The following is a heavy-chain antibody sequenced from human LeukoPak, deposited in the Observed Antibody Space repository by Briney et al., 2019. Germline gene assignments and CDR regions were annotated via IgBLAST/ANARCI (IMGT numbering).Heavy chain of an antibody. Sequence: SETLSLTCTVSGGSISSSSYYWGWIRQPPGKGLEWIGSIYYSGSTYYNPSLKSRVTISVDTSKNQFSLKLSSVTAADTAVYYCARSSGRYCSSGSCYPGLRFDPWGQGTLVTVSS. J-gene: IGHJ5*02. CDR1: GGSISSSSYY. D-gene: IGHD2-15*01. CDR2: IYYSGST. V-gene: IGHV4-39*07. CDR3: ARSSGRYCSSGSCYPGLRFDP.